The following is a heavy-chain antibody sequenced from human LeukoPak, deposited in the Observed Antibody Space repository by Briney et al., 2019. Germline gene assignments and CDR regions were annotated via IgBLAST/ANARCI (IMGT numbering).Heavy chain of an antibody. J-gene: IGHJ4*02. Sequence: PSETLSLTCTVSGGSTSSYYWSWIRQPPGKGLEWIGYIYYSGSTNYNPSLKSRVTISVDTSKNQFSLKLSSVTAADTAVYYCARKSSGWYFDYWGQGTLVTVSS. CDR1: GGSTSSYY. D-gene: IGHD6-19*01. V-gene: IGHV4-59*01. CDR2: IYYSGST. CDR3: ARKSSGWYFDY.